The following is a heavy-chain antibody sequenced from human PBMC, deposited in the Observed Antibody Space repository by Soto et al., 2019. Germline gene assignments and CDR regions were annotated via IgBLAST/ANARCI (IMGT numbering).Heavy chain of an antibody. D-gene: IGHD2-21*01. CDR1: GYSISSGYY. J-gene: IGHJ3*02. V-gene: IGHV4-38-2*01. Sequence: PSETLSLTCAVSGYSISSGYYWGWIRQPPGKGLEWIGSIYHSGSTYYNPSLKSRVTISVGTSKNQFSLKLSSVTAADTAVYYCSRVGPYASYPVTAFDIWGQGTMFTVSS. CDR3: SRVGPYASYPVTAFDI. CDR2: IYHSGST.